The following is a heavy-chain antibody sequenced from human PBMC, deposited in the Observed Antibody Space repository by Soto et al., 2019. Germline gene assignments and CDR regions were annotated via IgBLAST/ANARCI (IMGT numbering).Heavy chain of an antibody. V-gene: IGHV4-34*01. J-gene: IGHJ4*02. CDR3: ARIPTYDHYVCGNSTY. CDR2: INHSGNT. D-gene: IGHD3-16*01. Sequence: SETLSLTCSIYVSSFSGYYWGWIRQPPGRGLEWIGEINHSGNTNYNPSLKSRVTISADTPKNQFSLKLTSVTAADTAVYYCARIPTYDHYVCGNSTYWGLGILVT. CDR1: VSSFSGYY.